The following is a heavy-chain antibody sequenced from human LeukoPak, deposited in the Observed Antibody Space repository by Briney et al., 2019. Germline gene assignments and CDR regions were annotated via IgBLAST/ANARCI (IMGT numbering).Heavy chain of an antibody. CDR1: GFTFSTYA. D-gene: IGHD4-17*01. V-gene: IGHV3-23*01. CDR3: AKKIHYGDYDYYYGMDV. J-gene: IGHJ6*02. CDR2: IRCSGGST. Sequence: GGSLRLSCAASGFTFSTYAMTWVRQAPGKGLEWVSGIRCSGGSTYYADSVKGRFTISRDISKNTLYLQMNSLRAEDTALYYCAKKIHYGDYDYYYGMDVWGQGTTVTVSS.